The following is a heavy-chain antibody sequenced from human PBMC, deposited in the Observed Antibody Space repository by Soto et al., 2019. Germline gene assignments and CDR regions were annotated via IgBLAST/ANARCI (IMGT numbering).Heavy chain of an antibody. J-gene: IGHJ6*02. CDR3: ARESMVLDYGDYARDGMDV. CDR2: IWYDGSNK. Sequence: GGSLRLSCAASGFTFSSYGMHWVRQAPGKGLEWVAVIWYDGSNKYYADSVKGRFTISRDNSKNTLYLQMNSLRAEDTAVYYCARESMVLDYGDYARDGMDVWGQGTTVTVSS. V-gene: IGHV3-33*01. D-gene: IGHD4-17*01. CDR1: GFTFSSYG.